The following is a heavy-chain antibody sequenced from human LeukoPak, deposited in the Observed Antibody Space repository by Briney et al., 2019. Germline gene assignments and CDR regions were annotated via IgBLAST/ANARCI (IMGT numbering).Heavy chain of an antibody. Sequence: GGSLRLSCAASGFTFSSYWMSWVRQAPGKGLEWVANIKQDGSEKYYVDSVKGRFTISRDNAKNSLYLQMNSLRAEDTAVYYCARDHYYDSSGCIDYWGQGTLVTVSS. CDR3: ARDHYYDSSGCIDY. D-gene: IGHD3-22*01. CDR1: GFTFSSYW. CDR2: IKQDGSEK. J-gene: IGHJ4*02. V-gene: IGHV3-7*01.